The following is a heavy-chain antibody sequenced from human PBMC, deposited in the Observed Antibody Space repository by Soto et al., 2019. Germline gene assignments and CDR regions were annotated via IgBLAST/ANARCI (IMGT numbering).Heavy chain of an antibody. Sequence: QVQLVQSGAEAKKSGASVKVSCKASGYTFTSYGISWVRQAPGQGLEWMGWISAYNGNTNNAQKLQGRVTMTTDTSTSTAYMDLRHLRSDDTAVYYCARACSGGSCSLDIWGQGTMVTVSS. CDR2: ISAYNGNT. CDR3: ARACSGGSCSLDI. J-gene: IGHJ3*02. CDR1: GYTFTSYG. D-gene: IGHD2-15*01. V-gene: IGHV1-18*01.